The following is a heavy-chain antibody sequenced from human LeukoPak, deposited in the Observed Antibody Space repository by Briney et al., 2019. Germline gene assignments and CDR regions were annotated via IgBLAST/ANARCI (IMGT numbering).Heavy chain of an antibody. CDR1: DFIFNNYA. D-gene: IGHD3-3*01. Sequence: GGFLRLSCTVSDFIFNNYAMSWVRQAPGKGLEWVSGVSDSGGTKYYADSVKGRFTISRDNAKNTLYLQMNSLRAEDTAVYYCARVRTYYDFWSGDHRGTYYFDYWGQEALVTVSS. CDR3: ARVRTYYDFWSGDHRGTYYFDY. J-gene: IGHJ4*02. CDR2: VSDSGGTK. V-gene: IGHV3-23*01.